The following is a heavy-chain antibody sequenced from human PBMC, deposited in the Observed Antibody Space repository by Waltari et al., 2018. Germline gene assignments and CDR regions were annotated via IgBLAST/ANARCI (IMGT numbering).Heavy chain of an antibody. Sequence: EVQLRQSGAELRKPGTPVKISCKHSGYTFSEYSIPWVQQAPGKGLQWVGLVDPEDGQAIYAEKFQGRVTITADTSTDTAYLELSSLTSEDTAVFYCATALGDNTSASRPFHLWGQGTVITVSS. CDR1: GYTFSEYS. J-gene: IGHJ3*01. V-gene: IGHV1-69-2*01. D-gene: IGHD3-10*01. CDR2: VDPEDGQA. CDR3: ATALGDNTSASRPFHL.